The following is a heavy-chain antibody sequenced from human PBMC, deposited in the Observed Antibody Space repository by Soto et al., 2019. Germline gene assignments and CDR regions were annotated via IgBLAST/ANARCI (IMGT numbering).Heavy chain of an antibody. CDR2: INHSGST. CDR3: ARVYGIAAAGSTHTVFDP. Sequence: PSETLSLTCAVYGGSFSGYYWSWIRQPPGKGLEWIGEINHSGSTNYNPPLKSRVTISVDTSKNQFSLKLSSVTAADTAVYYCARVYGIAAAGSTHTVFDPWGQGTLVTVSS. J-gene: IGHJ5*02. V-gene: IGHV4-34*01. CDR1: GGSFSGYY. D-gene: IGHD6-13*01.